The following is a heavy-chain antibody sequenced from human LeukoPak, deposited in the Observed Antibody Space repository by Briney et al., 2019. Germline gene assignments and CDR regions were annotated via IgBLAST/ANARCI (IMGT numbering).Heavy chain of an antibody. CDR2: IGSYNDDT. Sequence: GASVKVSCKASGYSFSTYGISWVRQAPGQGLEWMGWIGSYNDDTNYAQKFQGRVTMTTDTSTSTAYLELRSLRSDDTAVYYCARDIHLEVDRGLIIRDFDYWGQGTLVTVSS. CDR3: ARDIHLEVDRGLIIRDFDY. J-gene: IGHJ4*02. CDR1: GYSFSTYG. V-gene: IGHV1-18*01. D-gene: IGHD3-10*01.